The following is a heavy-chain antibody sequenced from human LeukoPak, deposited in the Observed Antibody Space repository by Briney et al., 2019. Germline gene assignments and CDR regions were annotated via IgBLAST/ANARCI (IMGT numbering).Heavy chain of an antibody. CDR3: ARVPPELYDSSGYFDL. D-gene: IGHD3-22*01. V-gene: IGHV3-13*01. CDR1: GFTFSSYD. J-gene: IGHJ2*01. CDR2: IGTAGDT. Sequence: GGSLRLSCAASGFTFSSYDMHWVRHATGKGLEWVSAIGTAGDTYYPGSVKGRFTISRENAKNSLYLQMNSLRAGDTAVYYCARVPPELYDSSGYFDLWGRGTLVTVSS.